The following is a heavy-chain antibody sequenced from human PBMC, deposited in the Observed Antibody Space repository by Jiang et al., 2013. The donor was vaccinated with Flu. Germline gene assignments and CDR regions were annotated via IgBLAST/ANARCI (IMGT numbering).Heavy chain of an antibody. CDR1: GYIFTNYA. CDR2: INTGNGDT. D-gene: IGHD1-26*01. CDR3: AREIRGTYNWFDP. J-gene: IGHJ5*02. V-gene: IGHV1-3*04. Sequence: GAEVKKPGASVRVSCKASGYIFTNYAMHWVRQAPGQRLEWMGWINTGNGDTIYLQKFQGRVTFTRDTTASTAYMELSSLRSEDTAVYYCAREIRGTYNWFDPWGQGTLVTVSS.